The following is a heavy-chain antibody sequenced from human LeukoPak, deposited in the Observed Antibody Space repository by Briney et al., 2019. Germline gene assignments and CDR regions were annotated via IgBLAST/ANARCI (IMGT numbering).Heavy chain of an antibody. V-gene: IGHV3-15*01. D-gene: IGHD3-22*01. CDR1: GFTFSNAW. Sequence: GGSLRLSCAASGFTFSNAWMSWVRQAPGKGLEWVGRIKSKTDGGTTDYAATVKGRFTISRDDSKNTLYLQMNSLKTEDTAVYYCTTALTYYYDSSGYFPADYWGQGALVTVSS. CDR2: IKSKTDGGTT. J-gene: IGHJ4*02. CDR3: TTALTYYYDSSGYFPADY.